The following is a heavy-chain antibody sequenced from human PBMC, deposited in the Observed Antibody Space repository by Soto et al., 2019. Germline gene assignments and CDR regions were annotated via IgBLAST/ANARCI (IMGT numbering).Heavy chain of an antibody. J-gene: IGHJ6*02. CDR3: AMTTATPYYYYGMDV. Sequence: PGESLKISCKGSGYSFTSYWISWVRQMPGKGLEWMGRIDPSDSYTNYSPSFQGHVTISADKSISTAYLQWSSLKASDTAMYYCAMTTATPYYYYGMDVWGQGATVTVSS. CDR1: GYSFTSYW. D-gene: IGHD4-17*01. CDR2: IDPSDSYT. V-gene: IGHV5-10-1*01.